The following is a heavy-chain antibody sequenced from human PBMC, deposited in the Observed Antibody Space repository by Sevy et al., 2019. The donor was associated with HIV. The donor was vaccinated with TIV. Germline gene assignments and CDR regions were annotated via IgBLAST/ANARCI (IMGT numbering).Heavy chain of an antibody. J-gene: IGHJ6*03. CDR3: GKGGGGHYDPDEIGYYFYYYNMDV. CDR2: ISGSGTRT. Sequence: GGSLRLSCAVSGFSFDSYGMTWVRQAPGKGLEWVSGISGSGTRTYYADSVKGRFSISRDNSKNRLYLQMNSLRSEDTALCYSGKGGGGHYDPDEIGYYFYYYNMDVWGKGTTVTVSS. V-gene: IGHV3-23*01. D-gene: IGHD3-22*01. CDR1: GFSFDSYG.